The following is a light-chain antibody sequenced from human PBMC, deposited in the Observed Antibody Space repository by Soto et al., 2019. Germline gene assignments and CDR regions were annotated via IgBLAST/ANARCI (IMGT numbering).Light chain of an antibody. CDR3: CLYIGATTYV. J-gene: IGLJ1*01. Sequence: QSALAQTASVSGSPGRSITISCTGTTGCVGRFSLLSWYQQHPGKAPKVMISEGHRRPSGVPNRFSGSTSVNSSSLTISRQQANDQAHYYCCLYIGATTYVVGTQTRGTVL. CDR1: TGCVGRFSL. V-gene: IGLV2-23*01. CDR2: EGH.